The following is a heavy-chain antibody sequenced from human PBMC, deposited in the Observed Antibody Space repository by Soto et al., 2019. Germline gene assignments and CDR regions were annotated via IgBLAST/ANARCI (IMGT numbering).Heavy chain of an antibody. CDR3: AGIGEDVYYGMDV. J-gene: IGHJ6*02. Sequence: SETLSLTCTVSGPSVTGFYWNWLRQPAGKGLEWIGRIYSRGDTNYNPSVKSRVTMSVDTSKNEFSLRLNSVTAADTAVYYCAGIGEDVYYGMDVWGQGTTVTVSS. D-gene: IGHD2-21*01. CDR1: GPSVTGFY. CDR2: IYSRGDT. V-gene: IGHV4-4*07.